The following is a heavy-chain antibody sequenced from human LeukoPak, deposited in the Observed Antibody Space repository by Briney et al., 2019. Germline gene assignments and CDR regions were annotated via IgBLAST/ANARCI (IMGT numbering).Heavy chain of an antibody. CDR1: GFTFSSYG. CDR3: AKDYRSGAFDY. V-gene: IGHV3-33*06. J-gene: IGHJ4*02. CDR2: IWSDGSNK. D-gene: IGHD3-10*01. Sequence: GGSLRLSCAASGFTFSSYGMHWVREAPGKGLEWVAIIWSDGSNKYYADSVKGRFTISEDTFKNTVYLQMNSLRAEDTAVYYCAKDYRSGAFDYWGQGTLVTVSS.